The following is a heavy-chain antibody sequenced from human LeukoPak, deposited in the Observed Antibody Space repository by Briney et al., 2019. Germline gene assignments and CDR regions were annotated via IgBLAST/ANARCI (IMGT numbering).Heavy chain of an antibody. CDR2: IYHSGST. V-gene: IGHV4-38-2*02. Sequence: SSETLSLTCTVSGYSISSGYYWVWIRQPPGKGLEWIGNIYHSGSTYYNPSLKSRVTISVDTPKNQFSLKVRSVTAADTAVYYCARDGEVLSSSWFWFDPWGQGTLVTVSS. CDR1: GYSISSGYY. D-gene: IGHD6-13*01. CDR3: ARDGEVLSSSWFWFDP. J-gene: IGHJ5*02.